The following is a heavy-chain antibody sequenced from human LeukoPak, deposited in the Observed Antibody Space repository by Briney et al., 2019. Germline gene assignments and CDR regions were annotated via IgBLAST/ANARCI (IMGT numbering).Heavy chain of an antibody. J-gene: IGHJ4*02. CDR1: GFTFSSYA. V-gene: IGHV3-23*01. D-gene: IGHD2-15*01. CDR3: AKSGGYRILYTPFDY. CDR2: ISGSGGST. Sequence: GGSLRLSCAASGFTFSSYAMSWVRQAPGKGLEWVSAISGSGGSTYYADSVKGRFTISRDNSKNTLYLQMNSLRAEDTAVYYCAKSGGYRILYTPFDYWGQGTLVTVSS.